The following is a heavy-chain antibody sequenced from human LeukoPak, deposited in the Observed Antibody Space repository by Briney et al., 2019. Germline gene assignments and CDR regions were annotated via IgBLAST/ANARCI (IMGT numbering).Heavy chain of an antibody. Sequence: PPETLSLTCTVSGGSISSYYWSWIRPPPGEGREWVGYIYYSGSTNYNPSLKSRVTISVDTSKNQFSLKLSSVTAADTAVYYCAREVSSGWYRRLDYWGQGTLVTVSS. J-gene: IGHJ4*02. CDR1: GGSISSYY. V-gene: IGHV4-59*12. CDR3: AREVSSGWYRRLDY. CDR2: IYYSGST. D-gene: IGHD6-19*01.